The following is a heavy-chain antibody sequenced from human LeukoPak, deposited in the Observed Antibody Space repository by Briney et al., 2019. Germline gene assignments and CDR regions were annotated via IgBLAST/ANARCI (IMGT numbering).Heavy chain of an antibody. J-gene: IGHJ4*02. CDR1: GFTFSSYE. CDR3: AKELVIEYYYGSGSNIFDY. V-gene: IGHV3-48*03. CDR2: ISSSGSTI. D-gene: IGHD3-10*01. Sequence: PGGSLRLSCAASGFTFSSYEMNWVRQAPGKGLEWVSYISSSGSTIYYADSVKGRFTISRDNAKNSLYLQMNSLRAEDTAVYYCAKELVIEYYYGSGSNIFDYWGQRTLVTVSS.